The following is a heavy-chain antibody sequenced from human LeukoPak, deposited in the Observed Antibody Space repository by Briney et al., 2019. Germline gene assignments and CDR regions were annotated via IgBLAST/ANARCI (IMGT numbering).Heavy chain of an antibody. D-gene: IGHD5-24*01. V-gene: IGHV1-2*02. J-gene: IGHJ4*02. CDR2: INPNSGGT. CDR1: GYTFTGYY. CDR3: ARARWLQLSPGLFDY. Sequence: ASVKVSCKASGYTFTGYYMHWVRQAPGQGLEWMGWINPNSGGTNYAQKFQGRVTMTRDTSISTAYMELSRLRSDDTAVYYCARARWLQLSPGLFDYWGQETLVTVSS.